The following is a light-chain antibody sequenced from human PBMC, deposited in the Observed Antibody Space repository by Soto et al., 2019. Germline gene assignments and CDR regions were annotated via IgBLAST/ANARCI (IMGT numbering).Light chain of an antibody. V-gene: IGLV1-40*01. CDR2: GNS. CDR3: QSYDSSLSGYF. J-gene: IGLJ1*01. Sequence: QSVLTQPPSVSGAPGQRVTISCTGSSSNIGAGYDVHWYQQLPGTAPKLLIYGNSNRPSWVPGRFSGSKSGTSASLAITGRQAEDEADYYCQSYDSSLSGYFFGTGTKLTVL. CDR1: SSNIGAGYD.